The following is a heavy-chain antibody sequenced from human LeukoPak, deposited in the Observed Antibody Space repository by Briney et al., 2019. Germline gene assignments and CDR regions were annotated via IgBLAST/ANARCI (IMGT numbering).Heavy chain of an antibody. CDR1: GFTFSSYA. Sequence: GRSLRLSCAASGFTFSSYAMHWVRQAPGKGLEWVAVISYDGSNKYYADSVKGRFTISRDNSKNTLYLQMNSLRAEDTAVYCCARDPPYYSSSWYDAFDIWGQGTMVTVSS. CDR2: ISYDGSNK. D-gene: IGHD6-13*01. CDR3: ARDPPYYSSSWYDAFDI. J-gene: IGHJ3*02. V-gene: IGHV3-30-3*01.